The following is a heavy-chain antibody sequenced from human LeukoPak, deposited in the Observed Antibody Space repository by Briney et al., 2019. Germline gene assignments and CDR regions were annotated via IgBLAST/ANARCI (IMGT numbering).Heavy chain of an antibody. CDR2: MNPNSGNT. CDR1: GYTFTSYD. D-gene: IGHD6-19*01. Sequence: ASVKVSCKASGYTFTSYDINWVRQATGQGLEWMGWMNPNSGNTGYAQKFQGRVTITRNTSISTAYMELSSLGSEDTAVYYCARGRTPKYSSGWYYWFDPWGQGTLVTVSS. J-gene: IGHJ5*02. V-gene: IGHV1-8*03. CDR3: ARGRTPKYSSGWYYWFDP.